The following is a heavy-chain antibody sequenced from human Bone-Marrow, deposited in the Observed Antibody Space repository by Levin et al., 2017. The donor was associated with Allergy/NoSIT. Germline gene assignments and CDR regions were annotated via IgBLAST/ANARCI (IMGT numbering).Heavy chain of an antibody. V-gene: IGHV3-30*04. J-gene: IGHJ4*02. CDR1: GFRFSNSP. CDR2: IGPNGRET. D-gene: IGHD6-19*01. Sequence: LSLTCAASGFRFSNSPMHWVRQAPGKGLQWLTVIGPNGRETAYAGSVKGRFIVSRDNSQNMLDLQMSSLRVEDSGVYFCAREFRSSGRAGTFEFWGQGTLVSVSS. CDR3: AREFRSSGRAGTFEF.